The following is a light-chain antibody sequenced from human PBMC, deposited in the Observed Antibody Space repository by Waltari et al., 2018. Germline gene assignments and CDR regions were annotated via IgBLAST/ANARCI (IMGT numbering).Light chain of an antibody. CDR1: QSISTS. CDR3: QQFDSYPVT. V-gene: IGKV1-5*03. J-gene: IGKJ2*01. Sequence: DIQMTQSPSTLSASVGDRVTITCRASQSISTSLAWYQQRPGKAPKLLIYKASTLENEVPSRFSGSGSRTEFTLTISSLQPDDFATYYCQQFDSYPVTFGQGTKVEIK. CDR2: KAS.